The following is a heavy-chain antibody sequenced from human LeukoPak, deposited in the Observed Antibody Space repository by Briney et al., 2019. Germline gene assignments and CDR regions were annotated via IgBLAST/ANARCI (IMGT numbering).Heavy chain of an antibody. CDR1: GGSISSGSYY. D-gene: IGHD1-26*01. CDR2: IYTSGST. V-gene: IGHV4-61*02. Sequence: SETLSLTCTVSGGSISSGSYYWNWIRQPAGKGLEWIGRIYTSGSTNCNPSLKSRVTISVDTSKNQFSLKLSSVTAADTAVYYCATGVGAFDYWGQGALVTVSS. CDR3: ATGVGAFDY. J-gene: IGHJ4*02.